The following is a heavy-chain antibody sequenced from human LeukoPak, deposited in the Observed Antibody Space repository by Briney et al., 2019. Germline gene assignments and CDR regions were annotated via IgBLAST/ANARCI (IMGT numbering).Heavy chain of an antibody. J-gene: IGHJ4*02. V-gene: IGHV1-69*04. CDR3: ARDQANTGGNTADVYDY. CDR1: GGTFSSYA. CDR2: IIPILGIA. D-gene: IGHD1-14*01. Sequence: ASVKVSCKASGGTFSSYAISWVRQAPGQGLEWMGRIIPILGIANYAQKFQGRVTMTRDTSTSTVYMELSSLRSEDTAVYYCARDQANTGGNTADVYDYWGQGALVTVSS.